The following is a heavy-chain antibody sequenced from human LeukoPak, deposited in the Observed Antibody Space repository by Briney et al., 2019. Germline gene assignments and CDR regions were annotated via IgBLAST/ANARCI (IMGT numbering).Heavy chain of an antibody. J-gene: IGHJ4*02. Sequence: GGSLRLSCAASGFTFSNAWMSWVRQAPGKGLEWVGRIKSKTDGGTTDYAAPVKGRFTISRDDSKNTLYLQMNSLKTEDTAVYYCTTSYGGASPADYWGQGTLVTVSS. D-gene: IGHD3-16*01. CDR3: TTSYGGASPADY. CDR2: IKSKTDGGTT. CDR1: GFTFSNAW. V-gene: IGHV3-15*01.